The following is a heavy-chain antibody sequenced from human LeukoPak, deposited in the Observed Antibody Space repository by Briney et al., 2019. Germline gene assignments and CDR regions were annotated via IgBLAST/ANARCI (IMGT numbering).Heavy chain of an antibody. CDR2: ISWNSGSI. V-gene: IGHV3-9*01. CDR3: AKGGRYCSGGSCYPYYMDV. D-gene: IGHD2-15*01. Sequence: GGCLRLSCAASGFTFDDYAMHWVRQAPGKGLEWVSGISWNSGSIGYADSVKGRFTISRDNAKNSLYLQMNSLRAEDTALYYCAKGGRYCSGGSCYPYYMDVWGKGTTVTVSS. J-gene: IGHJ6*03. CDR1: GFTFDDYA.